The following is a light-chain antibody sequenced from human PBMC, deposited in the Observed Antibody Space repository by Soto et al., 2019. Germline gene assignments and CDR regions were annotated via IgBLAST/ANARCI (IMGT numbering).Light chain of an antibody. J-gene: IGKJ4*01. Sequence: TQMTQSPLSLSASVGEKIIITCRASRDVGSDVSWYQQKPGQAPKLVIYAASNLYTGVPSRFSGRRSGTEFTLTISSLQPEDFAVYYCQQYNEWPPLTFGGGTKVDIK. CDR3: QQYNEWPPLT. CDR1: RDVGSD. CDR2: AAS. V-gene: IGKV1-17*01.